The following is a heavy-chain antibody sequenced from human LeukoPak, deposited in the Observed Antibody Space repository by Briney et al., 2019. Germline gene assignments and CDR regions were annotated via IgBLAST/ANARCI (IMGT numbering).Heavy chain of an antibody. CDR3: ARGDITIFGVVIYY. D-gene: IGHD3-3*01. CDR1: GGSISNYH. V-gene: IGHV4-4*07. Sequence: SETLSLTCTVSGGSISNYHWSWIRQPAGKGLEWIGRFYTSGSTIYNPSLKSRVTMSVDTSKNHFSLRLSSVTAADTAVYYCARGDITIFGVVIYYWGQGTLVTVSS. J-gene: IGHJ4*02. CDR2: FYTSGST.